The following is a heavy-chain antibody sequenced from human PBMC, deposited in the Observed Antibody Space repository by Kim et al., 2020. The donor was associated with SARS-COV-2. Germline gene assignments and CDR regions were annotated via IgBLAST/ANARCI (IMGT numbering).Heavy chain of an antibody. CDR3: ARDPYSSSWYSYFDY. J-gene: IGHJ4*02. D-gene: IGHD6-13*01. Sequence: GGSLRLSCAASGFTFSSYAMHWVRQAPGKGLEWVAVISYDGSNKYYADSVKGRFTISRDNSKNTLYLQMNSLRAEDTAVYYCARDPYSSSWYSYFDYWGQGTLVTVSS. CDR2: ISYDGSNK. CDR1: GFTFSSYA. V-gene: IGHV3-30*04.